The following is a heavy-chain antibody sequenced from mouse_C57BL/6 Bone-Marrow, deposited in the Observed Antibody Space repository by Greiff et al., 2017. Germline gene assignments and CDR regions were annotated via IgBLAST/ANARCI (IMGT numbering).Heavy chain of an antibody. D-gene: IGHD1-1*01. J-gene: IGHJ4*01. CDR3: ARGILLPGCYSMDY. CDR1: GYTINSYW. Sequence: VQLQQPGAELVRPGSSVKLSCTASGYTINSYWMDWVKQRPGQGLEWIGNIDPSDSETHYTQKFKDKATLTADTSSSTAYMQLSSLTSEASAVYDGARGILLPGCYSMDYWGQGTSVTVSS. CDR2: IDPSDSET. V-gene: IGHV1-61*01.